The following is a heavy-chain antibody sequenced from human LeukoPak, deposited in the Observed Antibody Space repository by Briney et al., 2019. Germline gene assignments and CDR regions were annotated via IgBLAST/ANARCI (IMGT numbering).Heavy chain of an antibody. CDR2: IIPIFGTA. D-gene: IGHD6-6*01. CDR3: ARGATVSSWPIYYYYYMDV. J-gene: IGHJ6*03. CDR1: GASFTSYD. Sequence: SSVTLSCKASGASFTSYDISCVRQSPGQGLEWMGRIIPIFGTANYAPKLRGRVTITTDDSTSTSYMELSSLRSEEAAVFYCARGATVSSWPIYYYYYMDVSGKGSTVTVSS. V-gene: IGHV1-69*05.